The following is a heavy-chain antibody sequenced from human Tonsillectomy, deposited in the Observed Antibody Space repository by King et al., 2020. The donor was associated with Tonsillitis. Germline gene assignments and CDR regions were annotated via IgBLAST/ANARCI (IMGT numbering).Heavy chain of an antibody. CDR3: ARGSDRWQQLVLRY. Sequence: VQLQQWGAGLLKPSETLSLTCAVYGGSFSGYYWSWIRQPPGKGLEWIGEINHSGSTNYNTSLKGRVTISVDTSKNQFSLKLSSVTAAATAVYYCARGSDRWQQLVLRYWGQGTLVTVSS. CDR2: INHSGST. V-gene: IGHV4-34*01. D-gene: IGHD6-13*01. J-gene: IGHJ4*02. CDR1: GGSFSGYY.